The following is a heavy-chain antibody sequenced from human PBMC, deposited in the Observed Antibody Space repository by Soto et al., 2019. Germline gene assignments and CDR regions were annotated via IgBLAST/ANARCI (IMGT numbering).Heavy chain of an antibody. CDR2: INPNSGGT. V-gene: IGHV1-2*04. CDR1: GYTFTGYY. Sequence: ASVKVSCKASGYTFTGYYMHWVRQAPGQGLEWMGWINPNSGGTNYAQKFQGWVTMTRDTSISTAYMELSRLRSDDTAVYYCARGDPVRVATKIAVGRLGFDYWGQGTLVTVSS. J-gene: IGHJ4*02. CDR3: ARGDPVRVATKIAVGRLGFDY. D-gene: IGHD5-12*01.